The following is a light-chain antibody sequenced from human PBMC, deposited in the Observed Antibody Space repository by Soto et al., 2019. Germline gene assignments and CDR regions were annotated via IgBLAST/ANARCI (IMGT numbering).Light chain of an antibody. CDR3: HQRQSWPRT. Sequence: EIVLTQSPATLSSFPGDRVTLSCRASQAVNTRLAWYQHKPGQAPRLLIYLASNRAAGVPARFSGSGSGADCGLTIGGVGPEDFAVYYCHQRQSWPRTFGQGTTVDIK. CDR1: QAVNTR. CDR2: LAS. V-gene: IGKV3-11*01. J-gene: IGKJ1*01.